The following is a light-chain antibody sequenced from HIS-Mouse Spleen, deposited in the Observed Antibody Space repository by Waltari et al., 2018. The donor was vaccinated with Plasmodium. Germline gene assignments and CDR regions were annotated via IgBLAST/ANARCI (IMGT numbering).Light chain of an antibody. J-gene: IGLJ3*02. CDR1: NLGAKY. V-gene: IGLV3-1*01. CDR2: QDS. Sequence: SYELTQPPSVSVSPGQTASITCSGDNLGAKYACCDQQKPGQSPVLVIYQDSKRPSGIPERFSGSNSGNTATLTISGTQAMDEADYYCQAWDSSTWVFGGGTKLTVL. CDR3: QAWDSSTWV.